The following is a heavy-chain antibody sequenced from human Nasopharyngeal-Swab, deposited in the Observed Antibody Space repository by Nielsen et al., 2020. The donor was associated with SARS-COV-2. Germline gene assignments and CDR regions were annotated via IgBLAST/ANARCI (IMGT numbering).Heavy chain of an antibody. V-gene: IGHV3-73*01. D-gene: IGHD6-13*01. CDR2: ISSKANSYAT. CDR1: GFTFSGSA. CDR3: TRIGSSSWSSFQH. J-gene: IGHJ1*01. Sequence: GGSLRLSCAASGFTFSGSAMHWVRQASGKGLEWVGRISSKANSYATAYAASVKGRFTISRDDSKNTAYLQMNSLKTEDTAVYYCTRIGSSSWSSFQHWGQGTLVTVSS.